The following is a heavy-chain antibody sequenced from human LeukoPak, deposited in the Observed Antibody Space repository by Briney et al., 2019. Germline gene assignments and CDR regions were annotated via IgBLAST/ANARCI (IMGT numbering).Heavy chain of an antibody. CDR1: GGSISSGSYY. CDR3: ARDREVVAANSGRWFDP. CDR2: IYYSGST. V-gene: IGHV4-61*01. J-gene: IGHJ5*02. Sequence: SETLSLTCTVSGGSISSGSYYWSWIRQPPGKGLEWIGYIYYSGSTNYNPSLKSRVTISVDTSKNQFSLKLSSVTAADTAVYYCARDREVVAANSGRWFDPWGQGTLVTVSS. D-gene: IGHD2-15*01.